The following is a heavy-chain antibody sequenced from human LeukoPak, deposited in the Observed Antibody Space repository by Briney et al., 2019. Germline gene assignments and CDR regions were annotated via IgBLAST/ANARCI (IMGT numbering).Heavy chain of an antibody. V-gene: IGHV1-18*01. Sequence: ASVKVSCKASGYTFTSYGISWVRQAPGQGLEWMGWISAYNGNTNYAQKLQGRVTMTTDTSTSTAYMELRSLRSDDTAVYYCARNYDILTEYYYYYMDVWGKGTTVTVSS. D-gene: IGHD3-9*01. J-gene: IGHJ6*03. CDR2: ISAYNGNT. CDR1: GYTFTSYG. CDR3: ARNYDILTEYYYYYMDV.